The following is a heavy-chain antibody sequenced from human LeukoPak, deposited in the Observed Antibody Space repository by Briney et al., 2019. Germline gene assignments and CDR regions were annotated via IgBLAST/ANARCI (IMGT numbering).Heavy chain of an antibody. CDR1: GHSFTNFW. V-gene: IGHV5-51*01. CDR3: AMRYCSGGICSSGAFDI. Sequence: GEPLEISCKGSGHSFTNFWIGWVRQMPGKGLEWMGIIYPDDSDTRYSPSFQGQVTISADKSISTPYLQWNSLKASDTAMYYCAMRYCSGGICSSGAFDIWGQGTMVTVSS. CDR2: IYPDDSDT. J-gene: IGHJ3*02. D-gene: IGHD2-15*01.